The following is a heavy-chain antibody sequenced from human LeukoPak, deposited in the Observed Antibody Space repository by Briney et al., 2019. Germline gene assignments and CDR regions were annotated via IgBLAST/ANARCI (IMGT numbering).Heavy chain of an antibody. D-gene: IGHD2-21*02. V-gene: IGHV3-48*03. CDR1: GFTFSNYE. CDR2: ISSSGSTI. Sequence: PRGSLRLSCAASGFTFSNYEMNWSRQDPGTGLEWVSYISSSGSTIYYTDSVKGRFTISRDNARNSLYLQMNSLRAEDTAVYYCARDKNLLAYCGGACYVDAFDIWGQGTMVTVSS. J-gene: IGHJ3*02. CDR3: ARDKNLLAYCGGACYVDAFDI.